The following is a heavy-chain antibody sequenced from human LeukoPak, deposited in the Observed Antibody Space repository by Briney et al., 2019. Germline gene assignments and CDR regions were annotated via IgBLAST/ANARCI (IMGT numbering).Heavy chain of an antibody. V-gene: IGHV4-39*01. CDR1: GGSISISSYY. CDR2: IYYSGST. D-gene: IGHD3-3*01. Sequence: PSETLSLTCTVSGGSISISSYYWGWIRQPPGKGLEWIGSIYYSGSTYYNPSLKSRVTISVDTSKNQFSLKLSSVTAADTAVYYCARGAGDYDFWSGYYMRGGYFDYWGQGALVTVSS. CDR3: ARGAGDYDFWSGYYMRGGYFDY. J-gene: IGHJ4*02.